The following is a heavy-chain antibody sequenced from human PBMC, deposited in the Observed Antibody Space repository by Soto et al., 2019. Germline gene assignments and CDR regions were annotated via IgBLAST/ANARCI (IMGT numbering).Heavy chain of an antibody. CDR2: IWYDGSNK. Sequence: VQLVESGGGLVKPGGSLRLSCAASGFTFSSYGMHWVRQAPGKGLEWVAVIWYDGSNKYYADSVKGRFTISRDNSKNTLYLQMNSLRAEDTAVYYCAISDSIAVAGTLDYWGQGTLVTVSS. J-gene: IGHJ4*02. D-gene: IGHD6-19*01. CDR3: AISDSIAVAGTLDY. V-gene: IGHV3-33*01. CDR1: GFTFSSYG.